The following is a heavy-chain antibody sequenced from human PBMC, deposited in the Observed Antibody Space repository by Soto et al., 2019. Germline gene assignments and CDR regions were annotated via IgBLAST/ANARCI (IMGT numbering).Heavy chain of an antibody. J-gene: IGHJ5*02. CDR3: ASGGYSYGNNWFDP. D-gene: IGHD5-18*01. V-gene: IGHV4-59*08. Sequence: PSETLSLICTVSGGSISSFYWSWIRQPPGKGLEWIGYIYYSGSTNYNPSLKSRVTISVDTSKNQFSLKLSSVTAADTAVYYCASGGYSYGNNWFDPWGQGTLVTVSS. CDR2: IYYSGST. CDR1: GGSISSFY.